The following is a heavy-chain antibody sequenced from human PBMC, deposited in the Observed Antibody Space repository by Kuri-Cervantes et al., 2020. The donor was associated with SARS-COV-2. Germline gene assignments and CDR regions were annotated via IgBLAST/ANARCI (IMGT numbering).Heavy chain of an antibody. CDR3: ARQAVAGTGDWFDP. CDR1: GGTFSSYA. D-gene: IGHD6-19*01. J-gene: IGHJ5*02. V-gene: IGHV1-24*01. CDR2: FDPEDGET. Sequence: ASVKVSCKASGGTFSSYAISWVRQAPGQGLEWMGGFDPEDGETIYAQKSQGRVTMTEDTSTDTAYMELSSLRSEDTAVYYCARQAVAGTGDWFDPWGQGTLVTVSS.